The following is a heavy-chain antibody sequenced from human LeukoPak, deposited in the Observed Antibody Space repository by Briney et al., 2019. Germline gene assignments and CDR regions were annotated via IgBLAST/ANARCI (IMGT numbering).Heavy chain of an antibody. Sequence: ASVKGSWKASGYTFTSYYIQWVRQAPGQRLEWMGIIKPSGGSTSYAQKFQGRVTMTRDTSTSTVYMELSSLRSEDTAVYYCARAGRTLLWFGELLPNPLWFDPWGQGTLVTVSS. V-gene: IGHV1-46*01. CDR2: IKPSGGST. J-gene: IGHJ5*02. CDR1: GYTFTSYY. CDR3: ARAGRTLLWFGELLPNPLWFDP. D-gene: IGHD3-10*01.